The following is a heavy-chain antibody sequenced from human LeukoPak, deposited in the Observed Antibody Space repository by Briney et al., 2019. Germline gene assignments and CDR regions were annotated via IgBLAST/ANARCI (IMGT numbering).Heavy chain of an antibody. V-gene: IGHV3-9*01. J-gene: IGHJ4*02. CDR1: GFTFSSYG. D-gene: IGHD3-22*01. CDR3: AKDIRPKLVMAHRAFDY. CDR2: ISWNSGSI. Sequence: RAGGSLRLSCVASGFTFSSYGMHWVRQAPGKGLEWVSGISWNSGSIGYADSVKGRFTISRDNAKNSLYLQMNSLRAEDTALYYCAKDIRPKLVMAHRAFDYWGQGTLVTVSS.